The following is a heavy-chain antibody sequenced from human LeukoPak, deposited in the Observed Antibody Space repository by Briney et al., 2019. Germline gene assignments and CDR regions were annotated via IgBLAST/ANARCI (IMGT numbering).Heavy chain of an antibody. V-gene: IGHV4-59*01. Sequence: TSETLSLTCTVSGGSISSYYWSWIRQPPGKGLEWIGYIYYSGSTNYNPSLKSRVTISVDTPKNQFSLKLSSVTAADTAVYYCARTIVGATGRFDYWGQGTLVTVSS. CDR3: ARTIVGATGRFDY. J-gene: IGHJ4*02. CDR2: IYYSGST. D-gene: IGHD1-26*01. CDR1: GGSISSYY.